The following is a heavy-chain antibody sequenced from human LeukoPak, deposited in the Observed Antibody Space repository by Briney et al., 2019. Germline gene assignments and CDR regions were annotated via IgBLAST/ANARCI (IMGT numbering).Heavy chain of an antibody. CDR2: IYYSGST. J-gene: IGHJ2*01. Sequence: PSETLSLTCTVSGGSISSYYWSWIRQPPGKGLEWIGYIYYSGSTSYNPSLKSRVTISVDTSKNQFSLKLSSVTAADTAVYYCARGGWYFDLWGRGTLVTVAS. CDR3: ARGGWYFDL. CDR1: GGSISSYY. V-gene: IGHV4-59*01.